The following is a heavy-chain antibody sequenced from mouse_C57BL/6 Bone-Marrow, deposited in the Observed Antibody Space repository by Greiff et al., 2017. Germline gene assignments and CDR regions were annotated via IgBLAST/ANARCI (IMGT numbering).Heavy chain of an antibody. Sequence: QVQLQQSGAELARPGASVKMSCKASGYTFTSYTMHWVKQRPGQGLEWIGYINPSSGYTKYNQKIKDKATLTADKSSSTAYVQLSSLTSEDSAVSYCASERSIYYYGSPPWFAYWGQGTLVTVSA. CDR2: INPSSGYT. CDR3: ASERSIYYYGSPPWFAY. V-gene: IGHV1-4*01. CDR1: GYTFTSYT. J-gene: IGHJ3*01. D-gene: IGHD1-1*01.